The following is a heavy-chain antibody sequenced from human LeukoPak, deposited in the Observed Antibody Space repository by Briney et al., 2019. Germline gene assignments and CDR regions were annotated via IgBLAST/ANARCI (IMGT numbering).Heavy chain of an antibody. D-gene: IGHD6-13*01. V-gene: IGHV4-4*08. J-gene: IGHJ4*02. CDR2: IYTSGST. Sequence: PSETLSLTCTVSGGSISSYYWSWIRQPPGKGLEWIGYIYTSGSTNYNPSLKSRVTMSVDTSKNQFSLKLSSVTAADTAVYYCARDVVAAVGTFDYWGQGTLVTVSS. CDR1: GGSISSYY. CDR3: ARDVVAAVGTFDY.